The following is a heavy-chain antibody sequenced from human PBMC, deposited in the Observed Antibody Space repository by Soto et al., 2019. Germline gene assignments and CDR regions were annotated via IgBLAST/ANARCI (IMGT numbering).Heavy chain of an antibody. Sequence: VGSLRLSCAASGFTFSSYGMHWARQAPGKGLEWVAVIWYDGSNKYYADSVRGRFTISRDNSKNTLYLQMNSLRAEDTAVYYCARQGAVARLPDYWGQGTLVTVSS. CDR3: ARQGAVARLPDY. V-gene: IGHV3-33*01. J-gene: IGHJ4*02. CDR1: GFTFSSYG. CDR2: IWYDGSNK. D-gene: IGHD6-19*01.